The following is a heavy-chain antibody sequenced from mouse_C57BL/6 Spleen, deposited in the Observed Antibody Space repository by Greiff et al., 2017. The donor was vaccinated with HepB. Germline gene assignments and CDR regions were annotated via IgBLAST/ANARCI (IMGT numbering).Heavy chain of an antibody. D-gene: IGHD2-1*01. CDR1: GYAFSSSW. V-gene: IGHV1-82*01. Sequence: VQLQQSGPELVKPGASVKISCKASGYAFSSSWMNWVKQRPGKGLEWIGRIYPGDGDTNYNGKFKGKATLTADKSSSTAYMQLSSLTSEDSAVYFGAIYGNYGYFDYWGQGTTLTVSS. CDR2: IYPGDGDT. J-gene: IGHJ2*01. CDR3: AIYGNYGYFDY.